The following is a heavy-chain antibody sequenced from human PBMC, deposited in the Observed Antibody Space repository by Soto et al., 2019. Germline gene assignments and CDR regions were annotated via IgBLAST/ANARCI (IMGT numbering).Heavy chain of an antibody. CDR3: ARVKYSPPYYYCCGMDV. CDR1: GYTFTSYG. Sequence: QVQLVQSGAEVKKPGASVKVSCKASGYTFTSYGISWVRQAPGQGLEWMGWISAYNGNTNDAQKLQGRGTMTTDTSTSAAYMELRSLRADDTAVYYCARVKYSPPYYYCCGMDVWGQGTTVTVSS. V-gene: IGHV1-18*01. J-gene: IGHJ6*02. D-gene: IGHD5-18*01. CDR2: ISAYNGNT.